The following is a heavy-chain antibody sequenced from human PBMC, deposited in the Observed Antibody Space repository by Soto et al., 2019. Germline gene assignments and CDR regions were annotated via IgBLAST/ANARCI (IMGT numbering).Heavy chain of an antibody. CDR2: INAYNGNT. CDR1: GYTFTSYG. J-gene: IGHJ4*02. Sequence: ASVKVSCKTSGYTFTSYGISWVRQAPGQGLEWMGWINAYNGNTNYAQKFQGRVTMTTDTSTSTAYMELRSLRSDDTAVYYCARDVGYGLIDYWGQGTLVPVSS. CDR3: ARDVGYGLIDY. V-gene: IGHV1-18*01. D-gene: IGHD5-18*01.